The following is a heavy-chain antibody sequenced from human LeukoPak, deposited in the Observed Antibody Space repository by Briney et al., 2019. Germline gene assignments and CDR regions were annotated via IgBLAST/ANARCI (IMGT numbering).Heavy chain of an antibody. Sequence: SETLSLACTVSGGSISSYYWSWIRQPPGKGLEWIGYIYYSGSTNYNPSLKSRVTISVDTSKNQFSLKLSSVTAADTAVYYCASGGSYPTFDYWGQGTLVTVSS. CDR2: IYYSGST. D-gene: IGHD1-26*01. CDR3: ASGGSYPTFDY. V-gene: IGHV4-59*01. CDR1: GGSISSYY. J-gene: IGHJ4*02.